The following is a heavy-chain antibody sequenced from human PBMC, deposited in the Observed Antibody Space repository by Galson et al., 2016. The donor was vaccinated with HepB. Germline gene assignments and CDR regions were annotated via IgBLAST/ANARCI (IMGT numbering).Heavy chain of an antibody. D-gene: IGHD5-18*01. V-gene: IGHV3-21*01. J-gene: IGHJ6*02. CDR1: GFTFSSYS. Sequence: SLRLSCAASGFTFSSYSMNWVRQAPGKGLEWVSSVGSSSSYIYYADSVKGRFTISRDNAKNSLYLQMNSLRAEDTAVYYCARDKGWGYSYDYGMDVWGQGNTVTVSS. CDR3: ARDKGWGYSYDYGMDV. CDR2: VGSSSSYI.